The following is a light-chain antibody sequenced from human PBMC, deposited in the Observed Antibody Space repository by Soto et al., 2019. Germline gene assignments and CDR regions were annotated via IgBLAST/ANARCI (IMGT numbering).Light chain of an antibody. CDR2: DAF. J-gene: IGKJ4*01. CDR1: ENIYNE. V-gene: IGKV3-11*01. Sequence: ETVLTQSPGTLSLSPGERATLSCRASENIYNELAWYQQKPGQAPRLLIYDAFNRATGIPTRFSGDGSETDFTLTINSLQPEDFAVYYCQQRRSWPLTFGGGTKVEI. CDR3: QQRRSWPLT.